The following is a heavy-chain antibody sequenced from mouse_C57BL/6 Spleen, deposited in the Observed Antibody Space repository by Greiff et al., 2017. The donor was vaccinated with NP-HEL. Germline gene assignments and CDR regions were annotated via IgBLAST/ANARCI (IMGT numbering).Heavy chain of an antibody. CDR1: GYTFTGYW. J-gene: IGHJ3*01. D-gene: IGHD1-1*01. V-gene: IGHV1-9*01. Sequence: VKLMESGAELMKPGASVKLSCKATGYTFTGYWIEWVKQRPGHGLEWIGEILPGSGSTNYNEKFKGKATFTADTSSNTAYMQLSSLTTKDSAIYYCARLGRHYYYGTGFAYWGQGTLVTVSA. CDR2: ILPGSGST. CDR3: ARLGRHYYYGTGFAY.